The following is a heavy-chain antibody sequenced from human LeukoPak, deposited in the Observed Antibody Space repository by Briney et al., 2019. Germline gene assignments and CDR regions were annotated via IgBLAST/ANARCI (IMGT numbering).Heavy chain of an antibody. Sequence: GGSLSLFCGPSGFPFCSYGMHWVRPAPGGGLECVAFIRYCGSNQHSVDSETGRFTISRDNSKNTLYLQMNSLRAEDTAVYYCAKVLPIVARTGAFDIWGQGTMVTVSS. CDR3: AKVLPIVARTGAFDI. J-gene: IGHJ3*02. D-gene: IGHD5-12*01. CDR1: GFPFCSYG. CDR2: IRYCGSNQ. V-gene: IGHV3-30*02.